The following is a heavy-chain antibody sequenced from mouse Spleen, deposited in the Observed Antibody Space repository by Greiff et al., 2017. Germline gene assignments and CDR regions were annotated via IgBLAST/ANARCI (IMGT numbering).Heavy chain of an antibody. Sequence: EVQLQQSGTVLARPGASVKMSCKASGYTFTSYWMHWVKQRPGQGLEWIGAIYPGNSDTSYNQKFKGKAKLTAVTSTSTAYMELSSLTNEDSAVYYCTRSGDGYYVGYFDVWGAGTTVTVSS. CDR3: TRSGDGYYVGYFDV. D-gene: IGHD2-3*01. CDR2: IYPGNSDT. CDR1: GYTFTSYW. J-gene: IGHJ1*01. V-gene: IGHV1-5*01.